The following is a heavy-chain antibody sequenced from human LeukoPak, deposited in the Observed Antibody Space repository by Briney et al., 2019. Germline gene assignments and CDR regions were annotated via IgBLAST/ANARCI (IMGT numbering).Heavy chain of an antibody. CDR2: IYSGGGT. Sequence: GSLRCSCAASGFTASSNYMSRVRQAPRPGPGWASVIYSGGGTYYADCVQGRFTIYRDNSKNTLYLQMNSLRAEDTAVYYCAREMATRYYFDYWGQGTLVTVSS. J-gene: IGHJ4*02. D-gene: IGHD5-24*01. CDR1: GFTASSNY. V-gene: IGHV3-66*01. CDR3: AREMATRYYFDY.